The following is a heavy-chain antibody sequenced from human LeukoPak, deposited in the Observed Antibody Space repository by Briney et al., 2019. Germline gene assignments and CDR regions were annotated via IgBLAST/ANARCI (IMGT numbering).Heavy chain of an antibody. CDR2: ISSSSSYI. J-gene: IGHJ4*02. Sequence: PGGSLRLSCAASGFTFSRYWMSWVRQAPGKGLEWVSSISSSSSYIYYADSVKGRFTISRDNAKNSLYLQMNSLRAEDTAVYYCARGPEYTSGGYYYAGRGGHDYWGQGTLGTVSS. D-gene: IGHD3-22*01. V-gene: IGHV3-21*01. CDR1: GFTFSRYW. CDR3: ARGPEYTSGGYYYAGRGGHDY.